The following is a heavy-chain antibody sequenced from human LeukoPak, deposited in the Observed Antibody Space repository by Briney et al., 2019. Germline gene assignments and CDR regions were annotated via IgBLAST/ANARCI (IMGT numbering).Heavy chain of an antibody. CDR2: ISSSGSTI. V-gene: IGHV3-48*03. J-gene: IGHJ4*02. CDR1: GFPFRSYW. CDR3: ARAQLWFGEFHFDY. Sequence: GGSLRLSCAASGFPFRSYWMSWVRQAPGKGLEWVSYISSSGSTIYYADSVKGRFTISRDNAKNSLYLQMNSLRAEDTAVYYCARAQLWFGEFHFDYWGQGTLVTVSS. D-gene: IGHD3-10*01.